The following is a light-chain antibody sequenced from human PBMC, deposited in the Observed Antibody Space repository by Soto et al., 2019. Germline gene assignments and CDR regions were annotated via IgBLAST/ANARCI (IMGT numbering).Light chain of an antibody. CDR2: GNT. CDR1: SSNIGAVYD. CDR3: PSYDNSLSGYV. J-gene: IGLJ1*01. Sequence: QPVLTQPPSVSGAPGQRVTISCTGSSSNIGAVYDVHWYQHLPGTAPKLLIYGNTNRPSGVPDRFSGSKSGASASLAITGLQAEDEADYYCPSYDNSLSGYVFGTGTKLTVL. V-gene: IGLV1-40*01.